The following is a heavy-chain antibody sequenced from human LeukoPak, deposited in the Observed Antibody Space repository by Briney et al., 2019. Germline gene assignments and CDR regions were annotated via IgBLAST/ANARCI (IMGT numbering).Heavy chain of an antibody. CDR3: AEAAAGTAGFDY. D-gene: IGHD6-13*01. V-gene: IGHV3-30-3*02. J-gene: IGHJ4*02. Sequence: PGGSLRLSCAASGFTFSSYAMHWVRQAPGKGLEWVAVISYDGSNKYYADSVKGRFTISRDNPKNTLYLQMNSLRAEDTAVYYCAEAAAGTAGFDYWGQGTLVTVSS. CDR2: ISYDGSNK. CDR1: GFTFSSYA.